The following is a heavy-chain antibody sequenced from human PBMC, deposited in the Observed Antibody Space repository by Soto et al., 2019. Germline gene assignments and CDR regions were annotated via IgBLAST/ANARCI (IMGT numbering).Heavy chain of an antibody. CDR1: GGTFSRHA. J-gene: IGHJ4*02. Sequence: QVQLVQSGAEVRTPGSSVKVSCKASGGTFSRHAISWVRQAPGQGLEWMGVIIPIFGTPNHAQKFQGRLTIIADEATSTVHMVLGSLRSEDTAIYYCARGWGEDSSDYCDAYWGKGTLVIVSA. D-gene: IGHD3-22*01. CDR3: ARGWGEDSSDYCDAY. V-gene: IGHV1-69*01. CDR2: IIPIFGTP.